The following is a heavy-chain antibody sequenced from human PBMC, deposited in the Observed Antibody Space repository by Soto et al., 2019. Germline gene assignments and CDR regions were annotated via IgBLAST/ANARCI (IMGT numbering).Heavy chain of an antibody. Sequence: ASVKVSCKASGYTFTTYDISWVRQAPGQGLEWMGRISTYNGNTNYPQSLQGRLTMTTDTSTTTAYMELRNLRSDDTAVYYCARDPYHVLMVNAPNLYGMDVWG. CDR3: ARDPYHVLMVNAPNLYGMDV. J-gene: IGHJ6*02. V-gene: IGHV1-18*01. CDR2: ISTYNGNT. CDR1: GYTFTTYD. D-gene: IGHD2-8*01.